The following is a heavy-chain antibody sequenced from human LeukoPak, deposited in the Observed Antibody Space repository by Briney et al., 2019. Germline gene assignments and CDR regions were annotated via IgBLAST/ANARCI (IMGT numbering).Heavy chain of an antibody. J-gene: IGHJ4*02. Sequence: PGGSLRLSCAASGFTFSSYSMNWVRQAPGKGLEWVSYISSSSSTIYYADSVKGRFTISRDNSKNTLYLQMNSLRAEDTAVYYCAKSPPLGATVRGVIIRPDYWGQGTLVTVSS. CDR1: GFTFSSYS. CDR2: ISSSSSTI. D-gene: IGHD3-10*01. CDR3: AKSPPLGATVRGVIIRPDY. V-gene: IGHV3-48*01.